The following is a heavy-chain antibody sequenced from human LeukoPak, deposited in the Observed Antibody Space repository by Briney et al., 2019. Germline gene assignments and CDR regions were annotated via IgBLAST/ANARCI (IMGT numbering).Heavy chain of an antibody. CDR2: IKPDGSEK. CDR3: ARDRRGYNYGYNDY. Sequence: GGSLRLSCAASGFTFSGYWMTWVRQAPGKGLEWVANIKPDGSEKYYVDSVEGRFTISRDNAKNTLHVQMNSLRADDTAVYYCARDRRGYNYGYNDYWGQGTLVTVSS. CDR1: GFTFSGYW. J-gene: IGHJ4*02. V-gene: IGHV3-7*01. D-gene: IGHD5-18*01.